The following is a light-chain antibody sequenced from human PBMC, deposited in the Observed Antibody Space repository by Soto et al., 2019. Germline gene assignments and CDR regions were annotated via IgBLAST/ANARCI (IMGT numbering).Light chain of an antibody. CDR3: GSEHCSGSHSPFGV. CDR2: VGTGGIVG. CDR1: SGYSNYK. V-gene: IGLV9-49*01. Sequence: QLVLTQPPSASASLGASVTLTCTLSSGYSNYKVDWYQQRPGKGPRFEMRVGTGGIVGSKGDGIPVRFSVLGSGLNRYLTMKNIQEEDESDYDCGSEHCSGSHSPFGVFGGGTKVTVL. J-gene: IGLJ2*01.